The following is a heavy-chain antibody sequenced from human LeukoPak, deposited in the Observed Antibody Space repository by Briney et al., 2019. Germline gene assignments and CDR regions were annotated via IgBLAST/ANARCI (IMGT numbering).Heavy chain of an antibody. CDR1: GFTFRSYG. Sequence: GGSLRLSCEASGFTFRSYGIHWVRQAPGKGLEWVAFIRFDGSDKYYADSVKGRFTISRDNSKNTVSLQMNGLRAEDTAVYYCARGGVVAATRVYFDYWGQGTLVTVSS. D-gene: IGHD2-15*01. J-gene: IGHJ4*02. V-gene: IGHV3-30*02. CDR3: ARGGVVAATRVYFDY. CDR2: IRFDGSDK.